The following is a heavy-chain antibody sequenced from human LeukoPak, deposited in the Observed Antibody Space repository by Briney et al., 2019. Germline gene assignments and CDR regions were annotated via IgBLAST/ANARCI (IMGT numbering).Heavy chain of an antibody. CDR2: IFYSGST. D-gene: IGHD5-12*01. CDR3: AGGLYDYVFP. Sequence: PSETLSLTCTVSGGPISSGDFYWSWVRQPPGKGLEWIGYIFYSGSTNYNPSLKSRVTISVDTSKNQFSLKLSSVTAADTAVYYCAGGLYDYVFPWGQGTLVTVSS. CDR1: GGPISSGDFY. V-gene: IGHV4-61*08. J-gene: IGHJ5*02.